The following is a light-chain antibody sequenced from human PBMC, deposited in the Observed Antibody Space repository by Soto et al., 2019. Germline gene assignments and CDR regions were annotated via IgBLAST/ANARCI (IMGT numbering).Light chain of an antibody. J-gene: IGLJ2*01. CDR1: SSNIGSNT. CDR2: SNN. Sequence: QSVLTQPPSASGTPGQRVTISCSGSSSNIGSNTLYWYHQLPGTDPNLLIYSNNHRPSGVPDRFSGSTSGTSASLAISGLQSEDEDDYYCAAWDDSLNGVVFGGGTKLTVL. V-gene: IGLV1-44*01. CDR3: AAWDDSLNGVV.